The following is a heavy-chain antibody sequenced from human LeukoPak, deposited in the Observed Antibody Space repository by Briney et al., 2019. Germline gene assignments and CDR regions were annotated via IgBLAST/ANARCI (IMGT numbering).Heavy chain of an antibody. J-gene: IGHJ4*02. Sequence: SVKVSCKASGGTFSSYTISWVRQAPGQGLEWMGRIIPILGIANYAQKFQGRVTITADKSTSTAYMELSSLRSEDTAVYYCAREVAEDYGDYENYLDYWGQGTLVTVSS. CDR3: AREVAEDYGDYENYLDY. D-gene: IGHD4-17*01. CDR1: GGTFSSYT. CDR2: IIPILGIA. V-gene: IGHV1-69*04.